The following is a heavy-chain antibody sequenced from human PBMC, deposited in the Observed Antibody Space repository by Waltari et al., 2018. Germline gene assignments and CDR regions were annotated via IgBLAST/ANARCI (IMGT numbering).Heavy chain of an antibody. V-gene: IGHV5-51*03. D-gene: IGHD3-3*01. CDR2: IYPGDSET. J-gene: IGHJ5*02. CDR3: ARRYDFWSGYYNWFDP. CDR1: GYSFTSYW. Sequence: EVQLVQSGAEVKKPGESLKISCKGSGYSFTSYWIGWVRQMPGKGLEWTGIIYPGDSETAYGPSFPGQVTISADKSISTGYLQWSSLKASDTAMYYCARRYDFWSGYYNWFDPWGQGTLVTVSS.